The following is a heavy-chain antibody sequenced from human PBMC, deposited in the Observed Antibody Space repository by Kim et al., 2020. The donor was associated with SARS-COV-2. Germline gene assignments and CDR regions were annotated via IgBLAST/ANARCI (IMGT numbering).Heavy chain of an antibody. Sequence: GGSLRLSCAASGFTFSSYGMHWVRQAPGKGLEWVAVIWYDGSNKYYADSVKGRFTISRDNSKNTLYLQMNSLRAEDTAVYYCARVKEYYYDSSGYSQTRYYYYGMDVWGQGTTVTVSS. V-gene: IGHV3-33*01. J-gene: IGHJ6*02. CDR2: IWYDGSNK. CDR1: GFTFSSYG. CDR3: ARVKEYYYDSSGYSQTRYYYYGMDV. D-gene: IGHD3-22*01.